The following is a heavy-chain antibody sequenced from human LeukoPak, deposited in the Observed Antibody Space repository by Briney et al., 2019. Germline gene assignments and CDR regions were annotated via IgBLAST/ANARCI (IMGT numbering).Heavy chain of an antibody. CDR1: GFTFRNYG. D-gene: IGHD2-15*01. CDR3: APDLRGAAWSLDY. V-gene: IGHV3-23*01. Sequence: GGSLRLSCAASGFTFRNYGMSWVRQAPGKGLEWVSVVSDSCSSAYYADSVKGRFTISRDNSKNTLYLQMNSPLAEDTAVYYCAPDLRGAAWSLDYWGQGTLVTVSS. CDR2: VSDSCSSA. J-gene: IGHJ4*02.